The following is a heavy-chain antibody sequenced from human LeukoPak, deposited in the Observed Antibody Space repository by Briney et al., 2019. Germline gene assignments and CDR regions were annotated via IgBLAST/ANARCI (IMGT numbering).Heavy chain of an antibody. CDR1: GGSISSDSYY. Sequence: SETLSLTCTVSGGSISSDSYYWAWIRQPPGKGLEWIASIYYSGSTYYNPSLKSRVTISVDTSRNQYSLKLSSVTAADTAVYYCASLAVAGLSEGYWGQGTLVIVSS. J-gene: IGHJ4*02. CDR2: IYYSGST. CDR3: ASLAVAGLSEGY. V-gene: IGHV4-39*01. D-gene: IGHD6-19*01.